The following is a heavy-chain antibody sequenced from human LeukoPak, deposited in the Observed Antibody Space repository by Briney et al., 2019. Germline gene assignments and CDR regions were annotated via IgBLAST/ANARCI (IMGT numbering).Heavy chain of an antibody. CDR2: INPNSGGT. Sequence: ASVKVSRKASGYTFTGYYMHWVRQAPGQGLEWMGRINPNSGGTNYAQKFQGRVTMTRDTSISTAYMELSRLRSDDTAVYYCARGYYDSSGYYHRPYYFDYWGQGTLVTVSP. D-gene: IGHD3-22*01. J-gene: IGHJ4*02. V-gene: IGHV1-2*06. CDR3: ARGYYDSSGYYHRPYYFDY. CDR1: GYTFTGYY.